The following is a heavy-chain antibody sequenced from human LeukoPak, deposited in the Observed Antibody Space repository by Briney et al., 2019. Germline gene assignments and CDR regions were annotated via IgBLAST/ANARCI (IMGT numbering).Heavy chain of an antibody. CDR3: ARLKYQLLLGYMDV. CDR1: GYSISSGYY. J-gene: IGHJ6*03. Sequence: PSETLSLTCAVSGYSISSGYYWGWIRQPPGQGLEWIGSIYHSGSTYYNPSLKSRVTISVDTSKNQFSLKLSSVTAADTAVYYCARLKYQLLLGYMDVWGKGTTVTVSS. D-gene: IGHD2-2*01. V-gene: IGHV4-38-2*01. CDR2: IYHSGST.